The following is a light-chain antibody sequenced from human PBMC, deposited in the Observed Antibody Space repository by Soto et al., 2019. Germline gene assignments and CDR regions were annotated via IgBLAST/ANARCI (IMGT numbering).Light chain of an antibody. V-gene: IGKV3-11*01. CDR1: QRVGYY. Sequence: EIVLTQSPATLSLSPGERATLSCRASQRVGYYLAWYQQKPGQAPRLLIFDVSKRATGIPARFSGSGSGTDFTLTISSLDHEDFAVYYCQQRTGWPPAITFGQGTRLEIK. CDR2: DVS. CDR3: QQRTGWPPAIT. J-gene: IGKJ5*01.